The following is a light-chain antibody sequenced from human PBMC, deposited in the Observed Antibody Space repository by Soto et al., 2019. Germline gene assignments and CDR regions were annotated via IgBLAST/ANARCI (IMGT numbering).Light chain of an antibody. CDR2: GAS. V-gene: IGKV3-20*01. CDR3: QQYGSSGT. Sequence: EVVLTQSPVTLSLSPGERGTLSCRASQSVSSSYLAWYQQKPGQAPRLLIYGASNRATGIPDRFSGSGSGTDFTLTISRLEPEDFAVYYCQQYGSSGTFGQGTK. CDR1: QSVSSSY. J-gene: IGKJ1*01.